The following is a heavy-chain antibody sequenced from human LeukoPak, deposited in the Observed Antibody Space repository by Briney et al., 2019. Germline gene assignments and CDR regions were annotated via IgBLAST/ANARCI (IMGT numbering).Heavy chain of an antibody. V-gene: IGHV1-18*01. D-gene: IGHD1-20*01. CDR1: GYTFTSYG. CDR3: ARLTGNLVLTLYYYYYMDV. Sequence: GASVKVSCKASGYTFTSYGISWVRQAPGQGLEWMGWISAYNGNTNYAQKLQGRVTMTTDTSTSTAYMELRSLRSDDTAVYYCARLTGNLVLTLYYYYYMDVWGKGTTVTVSS. CDR2: ISAYNGNT. J-gene: IGHJ6*03.